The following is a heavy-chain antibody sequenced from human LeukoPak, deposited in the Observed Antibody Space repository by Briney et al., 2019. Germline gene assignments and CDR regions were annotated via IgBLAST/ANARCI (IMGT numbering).Heavy chain of an antibody. CDR1: GYTFTSYG. J-gene: IGHJ4*02. D-gene: IGHD3-16*01. V-gene: IGHV1-18*01. Sequence: ASVNVSCKASGYTFTSYGISWVRQAPGQGLEWMGWISAYNGNTNYAQKLQGRVTMTTDTSTSTAYMELRSLRSDDTAVYYCARTAYDYVWGSIDYWGQGTLVTVSS. CDR2: ISAYNGNT. CDR3: ARTAYDYVWGSIDY.